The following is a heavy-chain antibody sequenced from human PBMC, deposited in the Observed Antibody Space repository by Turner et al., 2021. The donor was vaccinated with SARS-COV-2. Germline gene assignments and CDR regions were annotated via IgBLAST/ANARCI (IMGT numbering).Heavy chain of an antibody. CDR1: GGTFSSYA. J-gene: IGHJ5*02. V-gene: IGHV1-69*01. CDR2: IIPIFGTA. CDR3: ARARGVDYYDSTGQRFDP. D-gene: IGHD3-22*01. Sequence: QVQLVQSGAEVKKPGSAVKVSCKASGGTFSSYAIIWVRQAPGQGLEWMGGIIPIFGTANYAQKFQGRVTITADESTSTAYMELSSLRSEDTAVYYCARARGVDYYDSTGQRFDPWGQGTLVTVSS.